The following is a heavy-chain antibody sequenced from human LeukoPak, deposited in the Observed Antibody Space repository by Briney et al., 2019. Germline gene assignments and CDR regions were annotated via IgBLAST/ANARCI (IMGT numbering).Heavy chain of an antibody. D-gene: IGHD4/OR15-4a*01. CDR1: GGSLSSGNYY. CDR2: IYNSGST. J-gene: IGHJ4*02. CDR3: ARESDLSNYDRTDY. Sequence: SETLSLTCTGSGGSLSSGNYYWRWLRQPPGKGLEWFGRIYNSGSTSYNPSLKSRVTISADTSKNQLSLKLTSVTAADTAVYYCARESDLSNYDRTDYWGQGTLVTVSS. V-gene: IGHV4-61*02.